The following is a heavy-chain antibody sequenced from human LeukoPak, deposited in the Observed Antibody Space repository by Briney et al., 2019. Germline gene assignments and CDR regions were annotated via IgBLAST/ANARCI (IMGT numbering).Heavy chain of an antibody. D-gene: IGHD6-19*01. Sequence: GGSLRLPCAASGFTFSNYNMNWVRQAPGKGLEWVSYISSGSTNVYYTDSVQGRFTISRDNTKNSLYLQMNSLRAEDTAVYYCARDDTAVAGTELDYWGQGTLVTVSS. V-gene: IGHV3-21*01. CDR2: ISSGSTNV. CDR1: GFTFSNYN. J-gene: IGHJ4*02. CDR3: ARDDTAVAGTELDY.